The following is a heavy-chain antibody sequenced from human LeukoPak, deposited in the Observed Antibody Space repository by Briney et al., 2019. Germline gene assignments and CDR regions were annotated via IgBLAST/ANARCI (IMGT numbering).Heavy chain of an antibody. CDR1: GFTFSSYE. J-gene: IGHJ6*02. V-gene: IGHV3-48*03. Sequence: GGSLRLSCAASGFTFSSYEMNWVRQAPGKGLEWVSYISSSGSTIYYADSVKGRFTISRGNAKNSLYLQMNSLRAEDTAVYYCARGKYHDILTGYHSPYYYYGMDVWGQGTTVTVSS. CDR2: ISSSGSTI. CDR3: ARGKYHDILTGYHSPYYYYGMDV. D-gene: IGHD3-9*01.